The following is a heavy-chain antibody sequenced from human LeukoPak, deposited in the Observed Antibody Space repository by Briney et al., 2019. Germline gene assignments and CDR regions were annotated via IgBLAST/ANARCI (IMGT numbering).Heavy chain of an antibody. J-gene: IGHJ4*02. V-gene: IGHV3-7*05. CDR1: GFTFSDSA. Sequence: PGGSLKLSCAASGFTFSDSAIHWVRQAPGKGLEWVANIKLDGTEKYYVDSVKGRFTISRDNAKNSLYLQMNSLRAEDTAVYYCASDRFYFGVWGQGTLVTVPS. CDR2: IKLDGTEK. D-gene: IGHD3-16*01. CDR3: ASDRFYFGV.